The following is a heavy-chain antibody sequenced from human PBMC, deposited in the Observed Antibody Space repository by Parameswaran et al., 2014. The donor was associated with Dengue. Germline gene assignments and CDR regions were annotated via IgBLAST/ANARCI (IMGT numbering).Heavy chain of an antibody. CDR2: ISGDGGST. V-gene: IGHV3-43*02. J-gene: IGHJ4*02. D-gene: IGHD1-26*01. Sequence: WIRQPPGKGLEWVSLISGDGGSTYYADSVKGRFTISRDNSKNSLYLQMNSLRTEDTALYYCAKDISVGAGITCFDYWGQGTLVTVSS. CDR3: AKDISVGAGITCFDY.